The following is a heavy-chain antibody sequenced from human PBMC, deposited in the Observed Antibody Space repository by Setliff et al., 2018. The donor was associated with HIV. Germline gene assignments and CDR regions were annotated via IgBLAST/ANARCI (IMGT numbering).Heavy chain of an antibody. CDR3: ARSPSYRSSWEYYFDY. J-gene: IGHJ4*02. CDR2: IYTSRGT. CDR1: GGSISGYH. D-gene: IGHD6-13*01. V-gene: IGHV4-4*09. Sequence: PSETLSRTCTVSGGSISGYHWNWLRQTPGKGLEWIGYIYTSRGTNYNHSLRTRVIISVDTSNQFSLKLSSVTAADAAVYYCARSPSYRSSWEYYFDYWGQGILVTVS.